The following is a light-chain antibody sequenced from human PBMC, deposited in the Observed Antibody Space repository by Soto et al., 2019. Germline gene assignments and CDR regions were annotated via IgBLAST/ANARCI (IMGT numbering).Light chain of an antibody. CDR1: QSIXSN. J-gene: IGKJ1*01. CDR2: DAF. Sequence: SQSAGPLSLSPWDGATLSCRARQSIXSNFGWYKRKPGQAPSILXYDAFTRATGIPARFSGTGSGTEFTLPISSLQSEDFALYYCQQYNDWTRTFGQGTKVDIK. V-gene: IGKV3-15*01. CDR3: QQYNDWTRT.